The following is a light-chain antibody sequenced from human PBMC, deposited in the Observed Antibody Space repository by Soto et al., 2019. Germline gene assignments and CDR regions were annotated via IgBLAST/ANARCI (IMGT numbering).Light chain of an antibody. CDR2: EVS. J-gene: IGLJ1*01. Sequence: QSALTQPASVSGSPGQSITISCTGTSSDVGGYKFVSWYQQHPGKAPKLIIYEVSNRPSGFSSRFSGSKSGNTASLTISGLQAEDEADYYCCSYTGSIYVFGTGTKVTVL. V-gene: IGLV2-14*01. CDR3: CSYTGSIYV. CDR1: SSDVGGYKF.